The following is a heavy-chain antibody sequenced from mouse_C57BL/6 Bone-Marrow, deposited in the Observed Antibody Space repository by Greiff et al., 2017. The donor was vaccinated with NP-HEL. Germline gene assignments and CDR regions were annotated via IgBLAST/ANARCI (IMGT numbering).Heavy chain of an antibody. D-gene: IGHD2-2*01. CDR3: ASYGYDGWFAY. CDR1: GYTFTSYW. CDR2: IDPSDSYP. V-gene: IGHV1-69*01. J-gene: IGHJ3*01. Sequence: QVQLQQPGAELVMPGASVKLSCKASGYTFTSYWMHWVKQRPGQGLEWIGEIDPSDSYPNSNQKFKGKSTLTVDKSSSTAYMQLSSLTSEDSAVYYCASYGYDGWFAYWGQGTLVTVSA.